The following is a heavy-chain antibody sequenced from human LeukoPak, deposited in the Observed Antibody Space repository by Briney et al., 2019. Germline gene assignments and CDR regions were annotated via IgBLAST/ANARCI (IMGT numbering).Heavy chain of an antibody. V-gene: IGHV1-46*01. J-gene: IGHJ4*02. CDR3: ARGYSSGSLSVGY. CDR1: GYTFTSYY. CDR2: INPSGGST. D-gene: IGHD6-19*01. Sequence: ASVKVSCKASGYTFTSYYMHWVRQAPGLGPEWMGVINPSGGSTSYAQKFQGRVTMTRDTSTSTVYMELSSLRSEDPAVYYCARGYSSGSLSVGYWGQGTLVTVSS.